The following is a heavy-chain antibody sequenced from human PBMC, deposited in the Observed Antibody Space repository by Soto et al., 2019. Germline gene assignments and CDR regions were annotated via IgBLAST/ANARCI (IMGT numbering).Heavy chain of an antibody. CDR2: TSYDGNSE. J-gene: IGHJ4*02. CDR3: AKDKGVFNWATSYFDY. CDR1: GFTFSNYA. V-gene: IGHV3-30*18. Sequence: PGGSLRLSCAASGFTFSNYAMHWVRQAPGKGLEWVALTSYDGNSEYYTDSMKGRFTISRDNSKNTLFLQMNSPRPEDTAVYYCAKDKGVFNWATSYFDYWGQGALVTVSS. D-gene: IGHD1-1*01.